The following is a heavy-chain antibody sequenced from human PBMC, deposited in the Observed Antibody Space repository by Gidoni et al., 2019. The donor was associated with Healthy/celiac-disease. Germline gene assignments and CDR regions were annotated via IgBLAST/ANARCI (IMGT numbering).Heavy chain of an antibody. CDR2: RWYDGSNN. Sequence: QVQLVESGGGVVQPGRSLRLSCAASGFTFRSYGMHWVRQAPGKGLEWVAVRWYDGSNNYYADSVKGRLTISRDKSKNTLYLQMNSLRAEDTAVYYCARGREIFGVVIIHGMDVWGQGTTVTVSS. J-gene: IGHJ6*02. CDR1: GFTFRSYG. V-gene: IGHV3-33*01. D-gene: IGHD3-3*01. CDR3: ARGREIFGVVIIHGMDV.